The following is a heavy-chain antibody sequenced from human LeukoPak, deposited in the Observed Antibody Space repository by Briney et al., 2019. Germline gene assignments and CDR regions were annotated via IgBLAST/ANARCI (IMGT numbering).Heavy chain of an antibody. CDR1: GFMFKTYW. CDR3: ARDNLEWGSVFDY. D-gene: IGHD3-16*01. Sequence: GGSLILSCATSGFMFKTYWMHWVRQAPGKGLVWVSRINNDGHSINYADSVKGRFTTSRDNAKNTLFLHMNSLRAEDTGVYYCARDNLEWGSVFDYWGQGTLVTVSS. J-gene: IGHJ4*02. V-gene: IGHV3-74*01. CDR2: INNDGHSI.